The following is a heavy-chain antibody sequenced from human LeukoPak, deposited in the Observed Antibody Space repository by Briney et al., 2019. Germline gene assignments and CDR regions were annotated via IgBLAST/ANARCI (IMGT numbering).Heavy chain of an antibody. Sequence: GRSLRLSCAASGFTFSSYAVHWVRQAPGKGLEWVAVISYDGSNKYYADSVKGRFTISRDNSKNTLYLQMNSLRAEDTAVYYCAKEISSQRITIFGVVDYWGQGTLVTVSS. D-gene: IGHD3-3*01. CDR1: GFTFSSYA. CDR3: AKEISSQRITIFGVVDY. J-gene: IGHJ4*02. CDR2: ISYDGSNK. V-gene: IGHV3-30-3*01.